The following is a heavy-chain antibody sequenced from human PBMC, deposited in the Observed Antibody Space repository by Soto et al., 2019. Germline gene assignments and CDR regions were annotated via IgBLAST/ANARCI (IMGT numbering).Heavy chain of an antibody. V-gene: IGHV4-39*01. CDR3: PAMANGDWFDP. CDR1: GGSISSSNYY. CDR2: IFYSGSA. D-gene: IGHD5-18*01. Sequence: QLQLQESGPGLVKPSETLSLTCTVSGGSISSSNYYWGWIRQPPGKGLEWIGSIFYSGSAYYNPSLKGRVTISVDTSKNQFSLKLSSVTAADTAVYSCPAMANGDWFDPWGQGTLVTVSS. J-gene: IGHJ5*02.